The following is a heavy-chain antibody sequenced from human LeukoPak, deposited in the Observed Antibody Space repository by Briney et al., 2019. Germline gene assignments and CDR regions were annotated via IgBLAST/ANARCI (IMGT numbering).Heavy chain of an antibody. CDR3: ARRSDSGSDDGEDYFDN. Sequence: SETLSLTCTVSSGSINNNTFYWGWVRQPPGRGLEWLGSLYYGGSTYYNPSLKSRIAISVDTSKNHFSLKMRSVTAADTAVYYCARRSDSGSDDGEDYFDNWGQGTLVTVSS. CDR2: LYYGGST. J-gene: IGHJ4*02. V-gene: IGHV4-39*02. D-gene: IGHD1-26*01. CDR1: SGSINNNTFY.